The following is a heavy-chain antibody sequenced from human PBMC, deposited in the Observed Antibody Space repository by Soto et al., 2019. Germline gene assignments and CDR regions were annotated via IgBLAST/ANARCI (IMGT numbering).Heavy chain of an antibody. CDR2: ISNSRSNI. V-gene: IGHV3-21*01. CDR3: ARDHLDIVATIYYYYGMDV. CDR1: GFTFSSYS. D-gene: IGHD5-12*01. Sequence: GGSLRLSCAASGFTFSSYSMNWVRQAPGKGLEWVSSISNSRSNIYYADSVKGRSTISRDNSKNTLYLQVNSLRAEDTAVYYCARDHLDIVATIYYYYGMDVWGQGTTVTVSS. J-gene: IGHJ6*01.